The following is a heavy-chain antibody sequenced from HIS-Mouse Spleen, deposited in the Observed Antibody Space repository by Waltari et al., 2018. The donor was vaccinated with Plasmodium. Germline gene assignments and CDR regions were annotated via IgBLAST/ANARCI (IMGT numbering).Heavy chain of an antibody. V-gene: IGHV4-39*01. CDR1: GGSISSSGYD. Sequence: QLQLQESGPGLVKPSETLSRPCTVSGGSISSSGYDWGWLRQPPGKGLEWSGSIYYSGSTYYNPSLKSRVTISVDTSKNQFTLKLSSVTAADTAVYYCARRGGSYYYFDYWGQGTLVTVSS. D-gene: IGHD1-26*01. CDR2: IYYSGST. J-gene: IGHJ4*02. CDR3: ARRGGSYYYFDY.